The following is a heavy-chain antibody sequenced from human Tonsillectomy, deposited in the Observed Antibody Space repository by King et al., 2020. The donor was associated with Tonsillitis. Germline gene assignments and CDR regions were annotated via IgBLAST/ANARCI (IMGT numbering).Heavy chain of an antibody. V-gene: IGHV3-30*18. J-gene: IGHJ6*02. CDR2: ISYDGTNK. D-gene: IGHD3-3*01. Sequence: VQLVESGGGVVQPGRSLRLSCAASGFTFSSYGMHWVRQAPGKGLEWVAVISYDGTNKYYADSVKGRYTISRDNSKNTLYLQMNSLRAEDKAVYYCAKGGAPSYDFWSGSPIYYYYGMDVWGQGTTVTVSS. CDR3: AKGGAPSYDFWSGSPIYYYYGMDV. CDR1: GFTFSSYG.